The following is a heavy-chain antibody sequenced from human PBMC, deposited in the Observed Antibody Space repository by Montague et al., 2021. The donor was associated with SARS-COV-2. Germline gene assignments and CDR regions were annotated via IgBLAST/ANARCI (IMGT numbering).Heavy chain of an antibody. J-gene: IGHJ6*02. CDR3: ARTAGTDYTGYYCYAMDV. V-gene: IGHV2-5*02. CDR1: GFSLTTSGVA. Sequence: PALVKPTQTLTLTCAVSGFSLTTSGVAVGWIRQPPGKALDWLALIFWDDDKRYSPSLRSRLTISKDTPKNQVVLTVTNMDPVDTATYYCARTAGTDYTGYYCYAMDVWGQGTTVTVS. CDR2: IFWDDDK. D-gene: IGHD3-10*01.